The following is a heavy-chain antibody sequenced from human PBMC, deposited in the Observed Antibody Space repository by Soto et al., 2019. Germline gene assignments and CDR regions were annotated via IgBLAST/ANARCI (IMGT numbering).Heavy chain of an antibody. CDR2: ISYRGNT. V-gene: IGHV4-59*01. J-gene: IGHJ4*02. D-gene: IGHD1-26*01. CDR1: SGSISGYF. CDR3: ARMERSKEGLSVYYFDF. Sequence: SETLSLTCTVSSGSISGYFWSWIRQPPGKEPEWIGYISYRGNTNYNPSLQSRVSISLVTSKNQIFLKLDAVTASDTAVYYCARMERSKEGLSVYYFDFWGQGTLVTVSS.